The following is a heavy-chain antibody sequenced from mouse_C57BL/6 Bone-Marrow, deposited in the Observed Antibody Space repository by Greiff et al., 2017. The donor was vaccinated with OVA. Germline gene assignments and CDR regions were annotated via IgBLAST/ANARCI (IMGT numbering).Heavy chain of an antibody. CDR2: IYPGSGNT. CDR1: GYTFTDYY. CDR3: ARGLRHAY. D-gene: IGHD2-4*01. V-gene: IGHV1-76*01. Sequence: VQLQQSGAELVRPGASVKLSCKASGYTFTDYYINWVKQRPGQGLEWIARIYPGSGNTYYNEKFKGKATLTAEKSSSTAYMQLSSLTSEDSAVYFCARGLRHAYWGQGTLVTVSA. J-gene: IGHJ3*01.